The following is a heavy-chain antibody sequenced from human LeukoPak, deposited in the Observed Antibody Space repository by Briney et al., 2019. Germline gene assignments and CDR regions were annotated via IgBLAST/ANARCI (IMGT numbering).Heavy chain of an antibody. CDR3: AKDRGRYSGYDYADY. CDR1: GFTFSSYA. Sequence: PGGSLRLSCAASGFTFSSYAMSWVRQAPGKGLEWVSAISGSGGSTYYADSVKGRFTISRDNSKNALYLQMNSLRAEDTAVYYCAKDRGRYSGYDYADYWGQGTLVTVSP. J-gene: IGHJ4*02. D-gene: IGHD5-12*01. CDR2: ISGSGGST. V-gene: IGHV3-23*01.